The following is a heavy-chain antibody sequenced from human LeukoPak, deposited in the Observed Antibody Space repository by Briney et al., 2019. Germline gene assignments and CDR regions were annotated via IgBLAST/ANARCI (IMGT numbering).Heavy chain of an antibody. CDR1: GFTFSGSA. CDR2: IRSKANSYAT. Sequence: PGGSLRLSCAASGFTFSGSAMHWVRQASGKGLEWVGRIRSKANSYATAYAASVQGRFTISRDDSKNTAYLQMNSLKTEDTAVYYCSRLQDTAIVNWGPGTLVTVSS. D-gene: IGHD5-18*01. CDR3: SRLQDTAIVN. V-gene: IGHV3-73*01. J-gene: IGHJ4*02.